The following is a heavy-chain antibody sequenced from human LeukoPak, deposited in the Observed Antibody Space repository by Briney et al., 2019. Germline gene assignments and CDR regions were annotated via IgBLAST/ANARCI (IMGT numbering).Heavy chain of an antibody. V-gene: IGHV3-23*01. CDR1: GFTFSNYA. J-gene: IGHJ3*02. CDR2: IGGGPV. Sequence: PGGSLRLSCAASGFTFSNYAMTWVRQAPGKGLEWVSTIGGGPVYYADSVKGRFTISRDDSKNTLFLQMSSLRVEDTAIYYCARPGVEATSVIWGPGTMVTVSS. D-gene: IGHD1-1*01. CDR3: ARPGVEATSVI.